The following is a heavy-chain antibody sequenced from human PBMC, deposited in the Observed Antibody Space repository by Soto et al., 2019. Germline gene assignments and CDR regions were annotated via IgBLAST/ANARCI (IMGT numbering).Heavy chain of an antibody. CDR2: ISSSSSYI. D-gene: IGHD1-20*01. Sequence: GGSLRLSCAASGFTFSSYSMNWVRQAPGKGLEWVSSISSSSSYIYYADSVKGRFTISRDNAKNSLYLQMNSLRAEDTAVYYCARVAPITTRYYYYYYYMDVWGKGTTVTVSS. CDR3: ARVAPITTRYYYYYYYMDV. V-gene: IGHV3-21*01. J-gene: IGHJ6*03. CDR1: GFTFSSYS.